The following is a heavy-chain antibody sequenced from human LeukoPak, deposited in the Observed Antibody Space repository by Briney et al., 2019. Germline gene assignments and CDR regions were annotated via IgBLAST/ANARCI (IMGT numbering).Heavy chain of an antibody. V-gene: IGHV3-23*01. D-gene: IGHD6-19*01. CDR3: AKAFGYNSGWRFDY. CDR2: ISGGGDST. J-gene: IGHJ4*02. Sequence: GGSLRLSCAASGFTFSNYAMSWVRQAPGKGLEWVSAISGGGDSTYYADSVKGRFTISRDSSKNSLYLRVNSLRAEDTAVYYCAKAFGYNSGWRFDYWGQGALVTVSS. CDR1: GFTFSNYA.